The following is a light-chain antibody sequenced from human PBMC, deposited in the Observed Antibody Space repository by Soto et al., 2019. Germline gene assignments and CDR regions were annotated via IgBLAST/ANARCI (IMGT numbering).Light chain of an antibody. V-gene: IGKV3-11*01. CDR3: LQRQSWPRT. J-gene: IGKJ1*01. CDR2: YTS. CDR1: QYVGTR. Sequence: EIVLTQSPATLSSSPGETATLSCRASQYVGTRLAWYQHKPGQAPRLLIYYTSNRATGIPARFSGSGSGTDFTLTISSLPPEDFAIYYCLQRQSWPRTFGQGTKVEIK.